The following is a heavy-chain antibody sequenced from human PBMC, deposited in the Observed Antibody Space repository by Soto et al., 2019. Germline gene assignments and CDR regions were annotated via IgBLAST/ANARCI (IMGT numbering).Heavy chain of an antibody. V-gene: IGHV3-74*01. CDR2: IKFDGITA. CDR3: ARGIRNYYVADV. J-gene: IGHJ6*02. CDR1: GFTFTAYW. Sequence: EVQVVESGGGLVQPGGSLRLSCVASGFTFTAYWMHWVRQAPGQGLVWVSRIKFDGITASYADSVNGRFTISRDNAKNTVYLQLDSLRAEDTGMYYCARGIRNYYVADVWGQGTTVTVSS. D-gene: IGHD2-21*01.